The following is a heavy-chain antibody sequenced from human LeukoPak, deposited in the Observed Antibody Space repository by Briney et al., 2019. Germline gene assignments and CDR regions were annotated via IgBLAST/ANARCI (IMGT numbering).Heavy chain of an antibody. Sequence: WVRQPPGKGLEWVSGISWNSGSIGYADSVKGRFTIPRDNAKNSLYLQMNSLRAEDMALYYCARYDSSGYEGLDYWGQGTLVTVSS. V-gene: IGHV3-9*03. CDR3: ARYDSSGYEGLDY. D-gene: IGHD3-22*01. CDR2: ISWNSGSI. J-gene: IGHJ4*02.